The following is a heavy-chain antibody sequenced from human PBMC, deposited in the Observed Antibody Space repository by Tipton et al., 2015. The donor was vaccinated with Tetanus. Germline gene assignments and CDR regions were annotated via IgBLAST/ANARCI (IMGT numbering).Heavy chain of an antibody. CDR2: ISYDGSNK. CDR3: ARDDIVVVPAATNYYYYYGMDV. J-gene: IGHJ6*02. D-gene: IGHD2-2*01. V-gene: IGHV3-30*04. Sequence: QVQLVQSGGGVVQPGRSLRLSCAASGFTFSSYAMHWVRQAPGKGLEWVAVISYDGSNKYYADSVKGRFTISRDNSKNTLYLQMNSLRAEGTAVYYCARDDIVVVPAATNYYYYYGMDVWGQGTTVTVSS. CDR1: GFTFSSYA.